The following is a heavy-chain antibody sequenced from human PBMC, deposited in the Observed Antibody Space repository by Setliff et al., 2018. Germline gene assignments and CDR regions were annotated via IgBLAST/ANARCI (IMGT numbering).Heavy chain of an antibody. Sequence: GGSLRLSCAASGFTFSSYWMHWVRRAPGKGRIWVSRLNGDGSTSTYADFVKGRFTVSRDNAKNTLYLQMNSLRAEDSAVSYCARGYSAGYRIDYWGQGTLVTVSS. CDR2: LNGDGSTS. J-gene: IGHJ4*02. D-gene: IGHD5-18*01. CDR1: GFTFSSYW. V-gene: IGHV3-74*01. CDR3: ARGYSAGYRIDY.